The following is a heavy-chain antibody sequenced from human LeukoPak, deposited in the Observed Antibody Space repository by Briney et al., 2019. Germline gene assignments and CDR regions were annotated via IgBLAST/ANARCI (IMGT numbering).Heavy chain of an antibody. CDR3: ARVQYQLLFEGNWFDP. D-gene: IGHD2-2*01. J-gene: IGHJ5*02. V-gene: IGHV1-2*02. CDR2: INPNSGDT. CDR1: GYTFSGYY. Sequence: ASVKVSCKASGYTFSGYYIHWVRQAPGQGLEWMGWINPNSGDTHYAQEFQGRVTMTRDTSSSTAYMDLNSLISDDTAVYYCARVQYQLLFEGNWFDPWGQGTLVTVSS.